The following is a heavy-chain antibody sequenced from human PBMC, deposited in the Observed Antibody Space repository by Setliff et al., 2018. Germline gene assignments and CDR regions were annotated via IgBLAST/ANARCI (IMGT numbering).Heavy chain of an antibody. CDR1: GYTFTGYY. J-gene: IGHJ5*02. V-gene: IGHV1-2*02. D-gene: IGHD3-9*01. Sequence: ASVKVSCKASGYTFTGYYMNWVRQAPGQGLEWMGWINPNSGGTTYKDKFRGRVTMTSDTSISTAYMELSSLTSDGTAVYYCARDPGPDWAYNYFDPWGQGTLVTVSS. CDR2: INPNSGGT. CDR3: ARDPGPDWAYNYFDP.